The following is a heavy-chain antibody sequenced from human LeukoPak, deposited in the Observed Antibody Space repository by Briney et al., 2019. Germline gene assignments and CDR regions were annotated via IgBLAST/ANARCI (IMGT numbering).Heavy chain of an antibody. D-gene: IGHD3-3*01. CDR1: GYTFTSYG. J-gene: IGHJ4*02. CDR2: ISAYNGNT. CDR3: ARGPKRITIFGVVITDY. V-gene: IGHV1-18*01. Sequence: ASVKVSCKASGYTFTSYGISWVRQAPGQGLEWMGWISAYNGNTNYAQKLQGRVTMTTDTSTSTAYMELRSLRSDDTAVYYCARGPKRITIFGVVITDYWGQGTLVTVSS.